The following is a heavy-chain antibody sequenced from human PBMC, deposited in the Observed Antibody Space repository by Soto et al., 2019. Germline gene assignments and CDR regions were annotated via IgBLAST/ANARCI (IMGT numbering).Heavy chain of an antibody. Sequence: PGGSLRLSCAASGFTFSAYEMHWVRQAPGQGLEWVSYISKSGGTTYYADSVKGRFTISRDDAKNAVYLQMSSLRPEDMAVYKCVREGHDYFDYWGQGALVTVSS. CDR3: VREGHDYFDY. V-gene: IGHV3-48*03. CDR1: GFTFSAYE. CDR2: ISKSGGTT. J-gene: IGHJ4*02.